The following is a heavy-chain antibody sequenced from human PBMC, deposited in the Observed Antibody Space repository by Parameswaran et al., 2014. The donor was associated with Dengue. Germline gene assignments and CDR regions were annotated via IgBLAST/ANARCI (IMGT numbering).Heavy chain of an antibody. Sequence: WVRQAPGQGLEWMGWINPNSGGTNYAQKFQGWVTMTRDTSISTAYMELSRLRSDDTAVYYCARGPMVRGVINAEGYYYYYGMDVWGQGTTVTVSS. J-gene: IGHJ6*02. CDR3: ARGPMVRGVINAEGYYYYYGMDV. D-gene: IGHD3-10*01. CDR2: INPNSGGT. V-gene: IGHV1-2*04.